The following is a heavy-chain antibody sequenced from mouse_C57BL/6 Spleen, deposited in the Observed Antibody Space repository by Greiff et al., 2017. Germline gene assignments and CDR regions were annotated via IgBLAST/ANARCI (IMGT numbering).Heavy chain of an antibody. J-gene: IGHJ2*01. D-gene: IGHD1-1*01. Sequence: QVQLQQPGAELVKPGASVKLSCKASGYTFTSYWMQWVKQRPGQGLEWIGEIDPSDSYTNYNQKFKGKATLTVDTSSSTAYMQLSSLTSEDSAVYYCARSEVVEGYWGQGTTLTVSS. CDR2: IDPSDSYT. V-gene: IGHV1-50*01. CDR3: ARSEVVEGY. CDR1: GYTFTSYW.